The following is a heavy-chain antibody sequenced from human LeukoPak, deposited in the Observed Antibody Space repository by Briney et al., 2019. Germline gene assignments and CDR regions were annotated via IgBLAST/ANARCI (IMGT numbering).Heavy chain of an antibody. CDR2: IYTGGSS. CDR3: AKIPYCSSTSCYYSYYYYMDV. V-gene: IGHV3-53*05. D-gene: IGHD2-2*01. CDR1: GFTVSSNY. Sequence: GGSLRLSCTASGFTVSSNYMSWVRQAPGKGLKWVSIIYTGGSSYYADSVKGRFTISRDNSKNTLYLQMNSLRAEDTAVYYCAKIPYCSSTSCYYSYYYYMDVWGKGTTVTVSS. J-gene: IGHJ6*03.